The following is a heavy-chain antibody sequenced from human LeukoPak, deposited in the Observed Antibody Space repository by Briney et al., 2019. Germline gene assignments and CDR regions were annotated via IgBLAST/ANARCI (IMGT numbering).Heavy chain of an antibody. CDR1: GFIFKKYW. Sequence: GESLRLSCAASGFIFKKYWMNWVRQVPGRGLECLANIKEDGSETYYADSVKGRFTISRDNPKNLLFLQINSLRVEDTAVYYCARETPRRGETRDGYRWGQGTVVTVSS. J-gene: IGHJ4*02. D-gene: IGHD5-24*01. CDR3: ARETPRRGETRDGYR. CDR2: IKEDGSET. V-gene: IGHV3-7*01.